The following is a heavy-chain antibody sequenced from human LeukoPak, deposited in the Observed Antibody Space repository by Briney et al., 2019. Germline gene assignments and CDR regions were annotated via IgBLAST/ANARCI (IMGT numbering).Heavy chain of an antibody. CDR2: IKSKTDGGTT. D-gene: IGHD6-19*01. J-gene: IGHJ4*02. CDR3: TTDKVSGWNLGY. CDR1: GFTFSNAW. V-gene: IGHV3-15*01. Sequence: GGSLRLSCAASGFTFSNAWMSWVRQAPGKGLEWVGRIKSKTDGGTTDYAAPVKGRFTISRDDSKNTLYLQMNSLKTEGTAVYYCTTDKVSGWNLGYWGQGTLVTVSS.